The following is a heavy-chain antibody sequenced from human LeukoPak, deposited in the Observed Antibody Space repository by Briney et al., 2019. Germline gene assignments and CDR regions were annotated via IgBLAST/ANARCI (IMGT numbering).Heavy chain of an antibody. CDR2: IIPIFGTA. CDR3: AREGGYCSSTSCSPNWFDP. J-gene: IGHJ5*02. CDR1: GGTFSSYA. V-gene: IGHV1-69*05. D-gene: IGHD2-2*01. Sequence: GASVTVSCKASGGTFSSYAISWVRQAPGQGLEWMGGIIPIFGTANYAQKFQGRVTITTDESTSTAYMELSSLRSEDTAVYYCAREGGYCSSTSCSPNWFDPWGQGTLVTVSS.